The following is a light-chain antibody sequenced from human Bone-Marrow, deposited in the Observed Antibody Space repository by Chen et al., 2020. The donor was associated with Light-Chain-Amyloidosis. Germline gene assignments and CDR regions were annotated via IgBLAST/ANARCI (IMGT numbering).Light chain of an antibody. CDR3: QAYDTRLRGSV. J-gene: IGLJ2*01. V-gene: IGLV1-40*01. Sequence: QSVLTQPPSVSGAPGQRVTISCTGSRSNIGAPYDVHWYQQLPGTAPKLLIYGNNNRPSGVPDRFSGSKSGSSASLDITGLRADDEADYYCQAYDTRLRGSVFGGGTRLTVL. CDR1: RSNIGAPYD. CDR2: GNN.